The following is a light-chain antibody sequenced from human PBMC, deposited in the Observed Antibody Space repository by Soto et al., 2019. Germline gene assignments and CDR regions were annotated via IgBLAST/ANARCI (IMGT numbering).Light chain of an antibody. CDR1: QSVSSSY. J-gene: IGKJ2*01. Sequence: EIVLTQSPGTLSLSPGERATLSCRASQSVSSSYLAWYQKKPDQAPRLLIYGASSRATGIPDRFSGRGSGTDFTLTISRLEPEEFAVYYCQQYGSSPPMYTFGQGTKLEIK. CDR3: QQYGSSPPMYT. V-gene: IGKV3-20*01. CDR2: GAS.